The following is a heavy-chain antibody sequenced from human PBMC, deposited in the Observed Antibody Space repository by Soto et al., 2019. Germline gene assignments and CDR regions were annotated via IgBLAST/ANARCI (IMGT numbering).Heavy chain of an antibody. J-gene: IGHJ4*02. D-gene: IGHD3-10*01. V-gene: IGHV3-48*02. CDR2: ISISSSTR. Sequence: EVQLVESGGGLVQPGGSLRLSCAASGFTFSSYAINWLRQAPGKGLEWVSYISISSSTRYYADSVRGRFTISRDNAKNSLYLQMNSLRDEDTAVYYCARGGGFFDYWGQGTLVTVSS. CDR1: GFTFSSYA. CDR3: ARGGGFFDY.